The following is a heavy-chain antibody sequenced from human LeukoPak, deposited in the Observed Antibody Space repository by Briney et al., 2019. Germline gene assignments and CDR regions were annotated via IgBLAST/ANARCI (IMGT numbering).Heavy chain of an antibody. CDR2: IRYDGSDI. CDR3: AKDYPSAVGSSPFEY. V-gene: IGHV3-30*02. Sequence: GGSLRLSCAASGFTFSTSGMHWVRQAPGKGLEWVAFIRYDGSDIHYPDSVKGRFSIDRDNYKNNMDLKMNSLRAEDTAIYYCAKDYPSAVGSSPFEYWGQGTLVTVSS. D-gene: IGHD1-26*01. CDR1: GFTFSTSG. J-gene: IGHJ4*02.